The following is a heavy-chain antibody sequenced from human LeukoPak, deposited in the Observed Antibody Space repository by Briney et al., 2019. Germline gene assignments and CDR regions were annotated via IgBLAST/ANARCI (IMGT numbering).Heavy chain of an antibody. V-gene: IGHV3-48*03. D-gene: IGHD5-12*01. CDR1: GFTFSSYE. CDR3: ARDGWYSGYDRQKYYFDY. J-gene: IGHJ4*02. CDR2: ISSSGSTI. Sequence: PGGSLRLSCAASGFTFSSYEMNWVRQAPGKGLEWVSYISSSGSTIYYADSVKGRFTISRDNAKNSLYLQMNSLRAEDTAVYYCARDGWYSGYDRQKYYFDYWGQGTLVTVSS.